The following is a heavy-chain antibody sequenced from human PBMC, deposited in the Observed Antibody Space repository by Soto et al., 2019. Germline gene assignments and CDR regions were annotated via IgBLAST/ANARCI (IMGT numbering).Heavy chain of an antibody. V-gene: IGHV3-9*01. D-gene: IGHD4-4*01. CDR2: IGRHSSIT. CDR1: GFSFDGYA. J-gene: IGHJ4*02. CDR3: VKDKGDVYSASFDY. Sequence: EVQLVESGGGLARPGASLRLSCAASGFSFDGYAMHWVRQAPGKGLEWVSGIGRHSSITGYADSVKGRFTISRDNAKNSLYLLMSSLSAEDTALYYCVKDKGDVYSASFDYWGQGTQVAVSS.